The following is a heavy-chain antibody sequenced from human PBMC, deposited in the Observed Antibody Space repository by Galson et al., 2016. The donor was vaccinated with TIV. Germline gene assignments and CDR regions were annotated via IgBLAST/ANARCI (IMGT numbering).Heavy chain of an antibody. V-gene: IGHV1-69*13. CDR2: IIPLFRTT. D-gene: IGHD5-18*01. CDR1: GGTFSSYV. Sequence: SVKVSCKASGGTFSSYVFNWVRLAPGQGLEWMGGIIPLFRTTNYAQKFQGRVTITADESTNTAYMELNSLRSGDTAVYYCASDRNTAFDTYHYSYGMDVWGQGTTVTVSS. CDR3: ASDRNTAFDTYHYSYGMDV. J-gene: IGHJ6*02.